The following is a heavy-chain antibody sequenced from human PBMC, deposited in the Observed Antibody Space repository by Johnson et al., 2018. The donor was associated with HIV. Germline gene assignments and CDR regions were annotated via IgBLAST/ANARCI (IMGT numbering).Heavy chain of an antibody. V-gene: IGHV3-66*01. D-gene: IGHD4-17*01. J-gene: IGHJ3*02. CDR1: GFTFDDYG. Sequence: GLVRPGGSLRLSCAASGFTFDDYGMSWVRQAPGKGLEWVSVIYSGGSTYYADSVKGRCTISRDNSKNTLYLHLNSLRAEDTAVYYCARELEFGDLRKNDAFDIWGQGTMVTVSS. CDR3: ARELEFGDLRKNDAFDI. CDR2: IYSGGST.